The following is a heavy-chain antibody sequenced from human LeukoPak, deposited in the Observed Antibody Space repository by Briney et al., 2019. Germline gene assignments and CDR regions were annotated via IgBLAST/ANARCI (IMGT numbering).Heavy chain of an antibody. CDR2: ISSAGGTT. Sequence: SGGPLRLSCSASGFTFRDYPIHWVRQAPGEGLQYVSAISSAGGTTYYADSVRGRFTISRDNSKNTLYLQMSSLRAEDTALYYCVKVGDSGYGEYYQHWGQGTLVTVSS. V-gene: IGHV3-64D*06. D-gene: IGHD5-12*01. CDR3: VKVGDSGYGEYYQH. CDR1: GFTFRDYP. J-gene: IGHJ1*01.